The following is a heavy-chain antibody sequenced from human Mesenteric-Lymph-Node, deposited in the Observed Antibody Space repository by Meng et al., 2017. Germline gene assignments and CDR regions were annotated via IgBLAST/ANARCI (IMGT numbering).Heavy chain of an antibody. CDR1: GFTFSSYG. CDR2: IWYDGSNK. CDR3: ARAGLRFLEWLLPFDY. D-gene: IGHD3-3*01. Sequence: GESLKISCAASGFTFSSYGMHWVRQAPGKGLEWVAVIWYDGSNKYYADSVKGRFTISRDNAKNSLYLQMNSLRAEDTAVYYCARAGLRFLEWLLPFDYWGQGTLVTVSS. V-gene: IGHV3-33*01. J-gene: IGHJ4*02.